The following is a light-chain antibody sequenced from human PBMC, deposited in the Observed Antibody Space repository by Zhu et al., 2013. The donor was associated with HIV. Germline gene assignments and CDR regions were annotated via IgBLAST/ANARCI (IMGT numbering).Light chain of an antibody. Sequence: DIQMTQSPSSLSASVGDRITITCRASQNIAMYLNWYQQKPGEAPNLLIYTASRLQDGVPSRFSGSGYETDFTLTINSLQPGDSATYFCQQSYSTPWTFGQGTKVEIK. CDR3: QQSYSTPWT. V-gene: IGKV1-39*01. CDR1: QNIAMY. J-gene: IGKJ1*01. CDR2: TAS.